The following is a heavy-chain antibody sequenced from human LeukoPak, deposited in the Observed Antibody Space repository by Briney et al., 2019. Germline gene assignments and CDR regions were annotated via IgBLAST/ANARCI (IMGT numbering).Heavy chain of an antibody. V-gene: IGHV3-21*01. J-gene: IGHJ3*02. Sequence: PGGSLRLSCAASGFTFSGYSMSWVRQAPGKGLEWVSSISSSSNYIYYADSVKGRFTISRDNAKNSLYLQMNSLRAEDTAVYYCAREYKVPAAIPPDAFDIWGQGTMVTVSS. D-gene: IGHD2-2*02. CDR3: AREYKVPAAIPPDAFDI. CDR2: ISSSSNYI. CDR1: GFTFSGYS.